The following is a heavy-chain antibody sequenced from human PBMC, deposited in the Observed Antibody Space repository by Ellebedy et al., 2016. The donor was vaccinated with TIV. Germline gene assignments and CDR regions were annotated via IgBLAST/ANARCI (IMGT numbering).Heavy chain of an antibody. CDR3: ARGPMVRGVPTED. CDR1: GYTFPSSE. Sequence: AASVKVSCMASGYTFPSSEINWVRQAPGKGLEWVGWMNHNSGNAGPAPKFQGRVIMTRNTSISTAYMELSSLRSEDTATYFCARGPMVRGVPTEDWGQGTLVTVSS. CDR2: MNHNSGNA. D-gene: IGHD3-10*01. V-gene: IGHV1-8*01. J-gene: IGHJ4*02.